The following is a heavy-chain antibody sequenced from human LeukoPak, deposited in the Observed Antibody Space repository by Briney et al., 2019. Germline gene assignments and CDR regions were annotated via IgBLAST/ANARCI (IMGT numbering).Heavy chain of an antibody. CDR3: ARHGVVVTPFDY. CDR1: GGSITSSSYF. J-gene: IGHJ4*02. Sequence: SETLSLTCTVSGGSITSSSYFWGWIRQPPGEGLEWIGSIYYSGSTYYNPSLKSRVTISVDTSTNQFSLKLTSVTAADTAVYYCARHGVVVTPFDYWGQGTLVTVSS. CDR2: IYYSGST. V-gene: IGHV4-39*01. D-gene: IGHD3-22*01.